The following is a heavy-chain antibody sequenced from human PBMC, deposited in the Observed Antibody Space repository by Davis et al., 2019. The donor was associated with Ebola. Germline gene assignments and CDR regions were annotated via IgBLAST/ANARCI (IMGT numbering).Heavy chain of an antibody. CDR2: IYNSGST. V-gene: IGHV4-59*08. J-gene: IGHJ6*02. CDR3: ARLYSYAHYYYYGMDV. Sequence: SETLSLTCTVSGGSISSYYWSWIRQPPGKGLEWIGYIYNSGSTNYNPSLKSRVTISVDTSKNQFSLKLSSVTAADTAVYYCARLYSYAHYYYYGMDVWGQGTTVTVSS. CDR1: GGSISSYY. D-gene: IGHD5-18*01.